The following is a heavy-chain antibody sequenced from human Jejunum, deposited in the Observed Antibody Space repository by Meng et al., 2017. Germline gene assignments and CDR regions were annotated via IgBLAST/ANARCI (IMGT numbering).Heavy chain of an antibody. CDR2: ISVNGKI. CDR1: IESFSRFSW. J-gene: IGHJ4*02. Sequence: QGRLKESGPGLGKPSEALSLTCAFFIESFSRFSWWSCVRQPPGKWLEWIAEISVNGKINYNPSLKSRVTISVDKSDNQVSLRLTSVTAADTAVYYCVRNFDYWGQGVLVTVSS. V-gene: IGHV4-4*02. CDR3: VRNFDY.